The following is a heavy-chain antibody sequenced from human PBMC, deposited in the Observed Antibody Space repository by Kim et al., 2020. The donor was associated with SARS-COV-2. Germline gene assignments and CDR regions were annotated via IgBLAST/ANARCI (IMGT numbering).Heavy chain of an antibody. D-gene: IGHD3-16*02. J-gene: IGHJ4*02. CDR3: ASALGH. Sequence: YTSGRTNHNPSLQSRVTMSVDMSKNQCSLKLSSVTAADAAVYYCASALGHWGQGTLVTVSS. CDR2: YTSGRT. V-gene: IGHV4-4*07.